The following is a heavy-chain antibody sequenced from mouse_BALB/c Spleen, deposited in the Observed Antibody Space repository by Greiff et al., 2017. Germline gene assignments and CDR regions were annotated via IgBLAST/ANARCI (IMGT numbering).Heavy chain of an antibody. CDR2: IDPETGGT. Sequence: QVHLQQSGAELVRPGASVTLSCKASGYTFTDYEMHWVKQTPVHGLEWIGAIDPETGGTAYNQKFKGKATLTADKSSSTAYMELRSLTSEDSAVYYCTRWLAYWGQGTLGTVSA. V-gene: IGHV1-15*01. CDR1: GYTFTDYE. J-gene: IGHJ3*01. CDR3: TRWLAY.